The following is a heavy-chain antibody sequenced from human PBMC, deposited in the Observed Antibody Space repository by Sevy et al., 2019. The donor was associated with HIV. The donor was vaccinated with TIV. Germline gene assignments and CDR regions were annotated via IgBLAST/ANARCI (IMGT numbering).Heavy chain of an antibody. Sequence: GGSLRLSCAASGFTFSNYWMHWVRQAPGKGLVWVSRIKTDGSNRDSADSVKGRFFISRDNAKNLLYLQMNSLRAEVTAVYYCAREGDTVLVPTAVDAFDFWGQGTMVTVSS. CDR3: AREGDTVLVPTAVDAFDF. CDR1: GFTFSNYW. D-gene: IGHD2-2*01. V-gene: IGHV3-74*01. CDR2: IKTDGSNR. J-gene: IGHJ3*01.